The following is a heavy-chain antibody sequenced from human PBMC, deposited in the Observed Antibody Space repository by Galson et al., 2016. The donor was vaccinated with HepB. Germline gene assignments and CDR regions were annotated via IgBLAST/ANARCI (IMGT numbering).Heavy chain of an antibody. V-gene: IGHV4-61*02. Sequence: LSLTCTVSGGSISSGRLYWSWVRQPAGKGLEWIGRIRSGGTTYNPSLKSRVTISEDTSQNQFSLKLTSVTAADTAVYFCATSSAYPNHLDSWGQGTLVTVSS. CDR3: ATSSAYPNHLDS. CDR1: GGSISSGRLY. CDR2: IRSGGT. D-gene: IGHD3-16*01. J-gene: IGHJ4*02.